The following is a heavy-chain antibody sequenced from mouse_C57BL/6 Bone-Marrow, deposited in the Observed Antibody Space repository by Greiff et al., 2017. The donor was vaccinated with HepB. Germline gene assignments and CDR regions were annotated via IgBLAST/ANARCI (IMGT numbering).Heavy chain of an antibody. CDR2: ISSGSSTI. Sequence: EVKLVESGGGLVKPGGSLKLSCAASGFTFSDYGMHWVRQAPEKGLEWVAYISSGSSTIYYADTVKGRFTISRDNAKNTLFLQMTSLRSEDTAMYYCARGFYYYGSSDYWGQGTTLTVSS. CDR3: ARGFYYYGSSDY. V-gene: IGHV5-17*01. J-gene: IGHJ2*01. CDR1: GFTFSDYG. D-gene: IGHD1-1*01.